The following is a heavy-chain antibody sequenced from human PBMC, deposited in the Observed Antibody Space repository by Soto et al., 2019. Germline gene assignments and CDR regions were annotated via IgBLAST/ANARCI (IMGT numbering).Heavy chain of an antibody. D-gene: IGHD3-9*01. CDR1: GFTFSSYA. CDR3: AREGNYDISLGY. J-gene: IGHJ4*02. V-gene: IGHV3-30-3*01. Sequence: GGSLRLSCAASGFTFSSYAMHWVRQAPGKGLEWVAVISYDGSNKYYADSVKGRFTISRDNSKNTLYLQMNSLRAEDTAVYYCAREGNYDISLGYWGQGTLVTVSS. CDR2: ISYDGSNK.